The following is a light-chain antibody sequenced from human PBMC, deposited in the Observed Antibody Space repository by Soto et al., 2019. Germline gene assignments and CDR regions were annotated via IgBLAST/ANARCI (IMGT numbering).Light chain of an antibody. Sequence: DIQMTQSPSSLSASVGDRITISCRAHQSINTYLNWYQQKPGKAPQVLIYGASILQSGVPSRFSGGGSGTDFTLTISGLQPEDFETYYCQQSYSNPRTFGQGTTVEI. CDR1: QSINTY. CDR2: GAS. V-gene: IGKV1-39*01. J-gene: IGKJ1*01. CDR3: QQSYSNPRT.